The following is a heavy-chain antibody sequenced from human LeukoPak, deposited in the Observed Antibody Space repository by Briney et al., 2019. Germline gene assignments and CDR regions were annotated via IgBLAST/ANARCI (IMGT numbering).Heavy chain of an antibody. V-gene: IGHV1-2*02. CDR1: GYTFTSYY. J-gene: IGHJ4*02. CDR3: VRDLTATGDS. Sequence: ASVKVSCKTSGYTFTSYYIHWVRQAPGQGLEWMAWFNPNSGDTSYAQEFQGRVTMTGDTSVSTAYMELSRLRSDDTAVYYCVRDLTATGDSWGQGTLVTVSS. CDR2: FNPNSGDT. D-gene: IGHD1-20*01.